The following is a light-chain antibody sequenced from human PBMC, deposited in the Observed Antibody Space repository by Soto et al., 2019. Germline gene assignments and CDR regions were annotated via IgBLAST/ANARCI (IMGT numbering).Light chain of an antibody. Sequence: EVVLTQSPGTLSLSPGEKASLSCRASQSTTYLAWYQQKPGQAPRLLIYGASIRATGIPARFSGSGSGTDFTLTISSLQPEDFATYYCQQSHSTPITFGQGTRLEI. J-gene: IGKJ5*01. V-gene: IGKV3-11*01. CDR1: QSTTY. CDR2: GAS. CDR3: QQSHSTPIT.